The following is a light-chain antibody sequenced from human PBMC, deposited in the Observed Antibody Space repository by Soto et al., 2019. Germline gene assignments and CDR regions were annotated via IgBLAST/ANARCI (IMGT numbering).Light chain of an antibody. CDR2: DAS. CDR1: QSIGRF. V-gene: IGKV3-11*01. J-gene: IGKJ5*01. Sequence: EIVLTQSPATLSLSPGERATLSCRASQSIGRFLAWYQHKPGQAPRLLIYDASNRATGIPARFSASGSETDFTLTISSLEPEDFAVYYCQQRSSRPREISFGQGTRLE. CDR3: QQRSSRPREIS.